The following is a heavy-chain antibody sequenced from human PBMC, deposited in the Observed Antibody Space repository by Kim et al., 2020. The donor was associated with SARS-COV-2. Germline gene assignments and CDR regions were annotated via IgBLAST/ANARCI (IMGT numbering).Heavy chain of an antibody. Sequence: ASVKVSCKASGYTFTSYAMNWVRQAPGQGLEWMGWINTNTGNPTYAQGFTGRFVFSLDTSVSTAYLQISSLKAEDTAVYYCARDIVIRKITYYYGSGKIIDAFDIWGQGTMVTVSS. V-gene: IGHV7-4-1*02. CDR3: ARDIVIRKITYYYGSGKIIDAFDI. CDR2: INTNTGNP. D-gene: IGHD3-10*01. J-gene: IGHJ3*02. CDR1: GYTFTSYA.